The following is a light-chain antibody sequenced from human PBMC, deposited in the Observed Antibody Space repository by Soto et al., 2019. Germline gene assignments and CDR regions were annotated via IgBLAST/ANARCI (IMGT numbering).Light chain of an antibody. V-gene: IGKV1D-12*01. J-gene: IGKJ5*01. CDR3: QQAYSFPIP. CDR1: QDIAGY. Sequence: DIQVTQSPSSVSASVGDRVTIICGASQDIAGYLAWYQHKPGRTPELLIRGASRLQSGVPARFSGSGSGTDFTLSINSLQPEDFATYYCQQAYSFPIPFGQGTRLEIK. CDR2: GAS.